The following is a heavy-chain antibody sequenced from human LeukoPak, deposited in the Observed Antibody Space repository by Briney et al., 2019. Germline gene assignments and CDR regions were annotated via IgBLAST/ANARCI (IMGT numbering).Heavy chain of an antibody. CDR3: ARDFPYDSSGFGPKGDY. J-gene: IGHJ4*02. V-gene: IGHV3-53*01. D-gene: IGHD3-22*01. CDR2: IYSGGST. CDR1: GFTVSSNY. Sequence: GGSLRLSCAASGFTVSSNYMSWVRQAPGKGLEWVSVIYSGGSTYYADSVKGRFTISRDNSKNTLYLQMNSLRAEDTAVYYCARDFPYDSSGFGPKGDYWGQGTLVTVSS.